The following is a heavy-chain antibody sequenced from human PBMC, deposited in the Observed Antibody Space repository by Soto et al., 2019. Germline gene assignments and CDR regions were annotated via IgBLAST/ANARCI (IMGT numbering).Heavy chain of an antibody. CDR1: GFTFNTYA. V-gene: IGHV3-23*01. Sequence: PGGSLRLSCAASGFTFNTYAMAWVRLAPGKGLEWVSSITNSDTTYYADSVKGRFIISRDNSKNTLYLQMSSLRAEDTAIYYCANPLATEFYFCGQGSLVTVSS. CDR3: ANPLATEFYF. CDR2: ITNSDTT. J-gene: IGHJ1*01. D-gene: IGHD1-26*01.